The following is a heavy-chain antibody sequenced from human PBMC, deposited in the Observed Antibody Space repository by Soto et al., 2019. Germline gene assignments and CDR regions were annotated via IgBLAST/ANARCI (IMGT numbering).Heavy chain of an antibody. CDR3: ARTRGRGQWRDLYFDF. V-gene: IGHV4-59*12. Sequence: LSLTCTVSGGPIAPFYWTWIRQSPGKGLESIGYVYYNGSTNYNPALKGRVTISLDTSKSQFSLRLSSVAAADTAVYYCARTRGRGQWRDLYFDFWGQGSLVTVPS. D-gene: IGHD6-19*01. CDR2: VYYNGST. CDR1: GGPIAPFY. J-gene: IGHJ4*02.